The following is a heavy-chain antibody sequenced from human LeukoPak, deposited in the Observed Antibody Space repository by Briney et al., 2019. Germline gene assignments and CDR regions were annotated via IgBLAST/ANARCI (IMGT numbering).Heavy chain of an antibody. D-gene: IGHD3-22*01. CDR3: ARDGRDSSGYYYSFDY. CDR2: ISSSGSTI. Sequence: PGGSLRLSCAASGFTFSSYEMNWVRQAPGKGLEWVSYISSSGSTIYYADSVKGRFTISRDNAKNSLYLQMNSLRAEDTAVYYCARDGRDSSGYYYSFDYWGQGTLVTVSS. V-gene: IGHV3-48*03. J-gene: IGHJ4*02. CDR1: GFTFSSYE.